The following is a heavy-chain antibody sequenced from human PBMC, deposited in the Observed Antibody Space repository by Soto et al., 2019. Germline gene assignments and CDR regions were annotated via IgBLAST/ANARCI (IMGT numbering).Heavy chain of an antibody. CDR3: AHRILRTVFGLVTTTAIYFDF. V-gene: IGHV2-5*02. CDR1: GCSLTTSGVG. CDR2: IYWDDDK. D-gene: IGHD3-3*01. Sequence: QITLNESGPTVVKPAETLTLTCTFSGCSLTTSGVGVGWIRQSPGKAREWLALIYWDDDKRYSASLKSRLTITKDTSKNQVVLTMASVDPADTATYYCAHRILRTVFGLVTTTAIYFDFWGQGTPVVVSS. J-gene: IGHJ4*02.